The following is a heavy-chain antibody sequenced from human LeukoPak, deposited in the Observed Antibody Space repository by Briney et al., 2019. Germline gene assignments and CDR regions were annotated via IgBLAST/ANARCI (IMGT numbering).Heavy chain of an antibody. CDR3: ARDEQWLDVGVGLDY. D-gene: IGHD6-19*01. CDR2: INPNSGGT. Sequence: GASVKVTCKASGYTSTGYYMHWVRQAPGQGLEWMGWINPNSGGTNYAQKFQGRVTMTRDTSISTAYMELSRLRSDDTAVYYCARDEQWLDVGVGLDYWGQGTLVTVSS. V-gene: IGHV1-2*02. CDR1: GYTSTGYY. J-gene: IGHJ4*02.